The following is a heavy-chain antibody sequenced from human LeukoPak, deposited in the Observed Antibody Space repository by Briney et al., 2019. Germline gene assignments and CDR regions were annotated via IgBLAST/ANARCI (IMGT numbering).Heavy chain of an antibody. V-gene: IGHV3-23*01. D-gene: IGHD3-9*01. Sequence: GGSLRLSCSASGFIFSNYAMYWVRQAPGKGLEWVSAISGRSDNTYYADSVKGRFTLSRDSSKNTLYLQMNSLRADDTAVYYCAKWGDYDVLTGYYVSDFWGQGTLVTVSS. CDR3: AKWGDYDVLTGYYVSDF. CDR1: GFIFSNYA. CDR2: ISGRSDNT. J-gene: IGHJ4*02.